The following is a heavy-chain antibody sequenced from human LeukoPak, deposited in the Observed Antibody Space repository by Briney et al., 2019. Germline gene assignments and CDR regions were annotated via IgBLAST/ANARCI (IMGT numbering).Heavy chain of an antibody. D-gene: IGHD2-2*01. J-gene: IGHJ5*02. V-gene: IGHV4-34*01. CDR3: ARGLGYCSSTSCYAGTFVWFDP. CDR2: INHSGST. Sequence: PSETLSLTCAVYGGSFSGYYWSWIRQPPGKGLEWIGEINHSGSTNYNPSLQSRVTISVDTSKNQFSLKLSSVTAADTAVYYCARGLGYCSSTSCYAGTFVWFDPWGQGTLVTVSS. CDR1: GGSFSGYY.